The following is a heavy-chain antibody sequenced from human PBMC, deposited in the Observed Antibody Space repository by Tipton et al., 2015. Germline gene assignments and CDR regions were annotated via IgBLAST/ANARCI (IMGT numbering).Heavy chain of an antibody. CDR1: GYTFTTHW. V-gene: IGHV5-51*01. CDR2: VFPGDSDA. Sequence: VQLVQSGAEVKKPGESLKISCKASGYTFTTHWIGWVRLMPGKGPEWVGIVFPGDSDARYSPSFQGQVTISADKSISTVYLQWSSLKASDTAMYYCVSPLSVSYGSATYCASRGPFDVWGQGTLVTVSS. J-gene: IGHJ3*01. CDR3: VSPLSVSYGSATYCASRGPFDV. D-gene: IGHD3-10*01.